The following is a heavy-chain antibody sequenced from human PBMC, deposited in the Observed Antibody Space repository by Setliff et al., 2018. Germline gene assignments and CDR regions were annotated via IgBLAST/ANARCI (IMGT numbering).Heavy chain of an antibody. CDR1: GGSISSGNYY. V-gene: IGHV4-39*07. Sequence: SETLSLTCTVSGGSISSGNYYWGWIRQPPGKGLEWIGSIDYTGNTWHNPSLKSRVTISVDTSKNQLSLKLSSVTAADTAVYYCARDQGYCGSASCYAQLWFDPWGQGTLVTVSS. CDR3: ARDQGYCGSASCYAQLWFDP. J-gene: IGHJ5*02. D-gene: IGHD2-2*01. CDR2: IDYTGNT.